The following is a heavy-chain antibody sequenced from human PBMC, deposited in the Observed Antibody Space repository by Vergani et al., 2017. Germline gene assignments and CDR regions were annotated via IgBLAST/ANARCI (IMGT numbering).Heavy chain of an antibody. CDR2: ISSSSSYI. CDR3: ARDLSTMVRGVNPCFDY. CDR1: GFTFSSYS. V-gene: IGHV3-21*01. J-gene: IGHJ4*02. D-gene: IGHD3-10*01. Sequence: EVQLVESGGGLVKPGGSLRLSCAASGFTFSSYSMNWVRQAPGKGLEWVSSISSSSSYIYYADSVKGRFTITRDNAKNSLYLQMNSLRAEATAVYYCARDLSTMVRGVNPCFDYWGQGTLVTVSS.